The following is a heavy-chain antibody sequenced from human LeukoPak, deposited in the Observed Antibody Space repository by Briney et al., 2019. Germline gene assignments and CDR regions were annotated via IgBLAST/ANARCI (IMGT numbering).Heavy chain of an antibody. Sequence: SVKVSCKASGGTFSSYAISWVRQAPGQGLEWMGGIIPIFGTANYAQKFQGRVAITADESTSTAYMELSSLRSEDTAVYYCAREHDDAFDIWGQGTMVTVSS. CDR2: IIPIFGTA. CDR3: AREHDDAFDI. CDR1: GGTFSSYA. J-gene: IGHJ3*02. V-gene: IGHV1-69*01.